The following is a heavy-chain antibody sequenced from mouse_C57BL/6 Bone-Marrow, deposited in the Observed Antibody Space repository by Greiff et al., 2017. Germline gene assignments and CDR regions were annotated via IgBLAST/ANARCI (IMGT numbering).Heavy chain of an antibody. CDR3: ARITTVVATNYFDY. CDR1: GYSITSGYY. CDR2: ISYDGSN. D-gene: IGHD1-1*01. V-gene: IGHV3-6*01. Sequence: EVQLQESGPGLVKPSQSLSLTCSVTGYSITSGYYWNCLRQFPGNKLAWMGYISYDGSNNYNPSLKNRISITRDTSKNHFFLKLNSVNTEDTATYYCARITTVVATNYFDYSGQGPTPTVSS. J-gene: IGHJ2*01.